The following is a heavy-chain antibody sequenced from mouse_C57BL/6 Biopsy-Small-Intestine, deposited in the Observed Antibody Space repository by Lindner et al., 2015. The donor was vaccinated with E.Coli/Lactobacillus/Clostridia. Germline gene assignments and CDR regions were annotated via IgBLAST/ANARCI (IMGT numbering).Heavy chain of an antibody. D-gene: IGHD1-1*01. J-gene: IGHJ1*03. CDR3: ARYSRYGSSPLYWYFDV. CDR1: GYSITSDY. V-gene: IGHV3-8*01. CDR2: ISYSGST. Sequence: QLQESGPGLAKPSQTLSLTCSVTGYSITSDYWNWIRKFPGNKLEYMGYISYSGSTYYNPSLKSRISITRDTSKNQHYLQLNSVTTEDTATYYCARYSRYGSSPLYWYFDVWGTGTTVTVSS.